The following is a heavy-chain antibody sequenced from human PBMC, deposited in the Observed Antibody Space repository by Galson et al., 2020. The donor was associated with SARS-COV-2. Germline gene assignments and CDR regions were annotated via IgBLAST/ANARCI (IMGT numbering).Heavy chain of an antibody. CDR3: ARGVNGVAAAGNCYSCMDV. V-gene: IGHV4-34*01. J-gene: IGHJ6*03. D-gene: IGHD6-13*01. CDR2: INLSGGT. CDR1: GGSFSGYF. Sequence: SQTLSLTCTVYGGSFSGYFWSWIRQPPGKGLQWIGEINLSGGTNYNPSLKSRVTISVDASGNHFSLKLTSLTAADTAVSYCARGVNGVAAAGNCYSCMDVWGKGATVTVSS.